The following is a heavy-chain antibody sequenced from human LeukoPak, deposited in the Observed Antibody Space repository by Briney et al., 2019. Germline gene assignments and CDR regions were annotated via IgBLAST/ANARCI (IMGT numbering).Heavy chain of an antibody. Sequence: GGSLRLSCAASGFTFSSYWMSWVRQAPGKGLEWVSSISSSSSYIYYADSVKGRFTISRDNAKNSLYLQMNSLRAEDTAVYYCAIGYCSGGSCYEGISYFQHWGQGTLVTVSS. J-gene: IGHJ1*01. CDR1: GFTFSSYW. CDR2: ISSSSSYI. D-gene: IGHD2-15*01. CDR3: AIGYCSGGSCYEGISYFQH. V-gene: IGHV3-21*01.